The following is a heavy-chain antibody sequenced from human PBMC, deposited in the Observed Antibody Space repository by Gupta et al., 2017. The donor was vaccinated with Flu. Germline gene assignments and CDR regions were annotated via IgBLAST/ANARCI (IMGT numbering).Heavy chain of an antibody. Sequence: IYPGDSDTRYSPSFQGQVTISADKSISTAYLQWSSLKASDTAMYYCARTRTRNGPGDHAEYFQHWGQGTLVTVSS. CDR2: IYPGDSDT. J-gene: IGHJ1*01. CDR3: ARTRTRNGPGDHAEYFQH. V-gene: IGHV5-51*01. D-gene: IGHD3-10*01.